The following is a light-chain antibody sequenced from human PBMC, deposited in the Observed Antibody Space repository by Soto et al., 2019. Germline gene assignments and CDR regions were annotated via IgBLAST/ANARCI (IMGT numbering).Light chain of an antibody. CDR3: QQRSNWPPIT. CDR1: QSVSSY. V-gene: IGKV3-11*01. CDR2: DAS. Sequence: EIVLTQSPGTLSLSPGERATLSCRASQSVSSYLAWYQQKPGQVPRLLIYDASNRATGIPARFSGSGSGTDFTLTISSLEPEDFAVYYCQQRSNWPPITFGQGTRLEIK. J-gene: IGKJ5*01.